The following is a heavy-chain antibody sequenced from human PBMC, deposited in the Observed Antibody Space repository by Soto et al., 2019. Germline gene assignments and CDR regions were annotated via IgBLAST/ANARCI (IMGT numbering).Heavy chain of an antibody. J-gene: IGHJ4*02. D-gene: IGHD1-7*01. V-gene: IGHV3-30-3*01. Sequence: PGGSLRLSCAASGFTFSSYAMHWVRQAPGKGLEWVAVISYDGSNKYYADSVKGRFTISRDNSKNTLYLQMNSLRAEDTAVYYCARGAGTTSSDFDYWGQGTLVTVSS. CDR3: ARGAGTTSSDFDY. CDR1: GFTFSSYA. CDR2: ISYDGSNK.